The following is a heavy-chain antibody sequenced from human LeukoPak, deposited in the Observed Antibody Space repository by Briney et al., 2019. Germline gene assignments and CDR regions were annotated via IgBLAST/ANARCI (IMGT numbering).Heavy chain of an antibody. J-gene: IGHJ3*02. CDR2: ISWNSGSI. Sequence: GGSLRLSCAASGFTFDDYAMHWVRQAPGKGLEWVSGISWNSGSIGYADSVKGRFTISRDNAKNSLYLQMNSLRAEDTALHYCAEDIVGALLDAFDIWGQGTMVTVSS. CDR1: GFTFDDYA. D-gene: IGHD1-26*01. V-gene: IGHV3-9*01. CDR3: AEDIVGALLDAFDI.